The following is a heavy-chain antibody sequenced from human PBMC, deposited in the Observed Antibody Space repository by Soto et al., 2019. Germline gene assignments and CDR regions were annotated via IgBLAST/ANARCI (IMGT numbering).Heavy chain of an antibody. V-gene: IGHV3-30-3*01. CDR2: ISYDGSNK. CDR1: GFTFSSYA. D-gene: IGHD6-6*01. J-gene: IGHJ6*02. CDR3: AREREAPPYYYYYGMDV. Sequence: GGSLRLSCAASGFTFSSYAMHWVRQAPGKGLEWVAVISYDGSNKYYADSVKGRFTISRDNSKNTLYLQMNSLRAEDTAVYYCAREREAPPYYYYYGMDVWGQGTTVTVSS.